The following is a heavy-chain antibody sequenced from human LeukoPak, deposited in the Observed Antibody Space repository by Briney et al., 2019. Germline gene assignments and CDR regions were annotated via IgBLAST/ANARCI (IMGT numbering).Heavy chain of an antibody. V-gene: IGHV3-15*01. CDR1: GFTFSNAW. D-gene: IGHD3-22*01. Sequence: GGSLRLSCAASGFTFSNAWMSWVRQAPGKGREWVGRIKSKTDGGTTDYAAPVKGRFTISRDDSKNTLYLQMNSLKTEDTAVYYCTTGCVGLPQRTEYYYDSSGYYYDFDYWGQGTLVTVSS. CDR3: TTGCVGLPQRTEYYYDSSGYYYDFDY. CDR2: IKSKTDGGTT. J-gene: IGHJ4*02.